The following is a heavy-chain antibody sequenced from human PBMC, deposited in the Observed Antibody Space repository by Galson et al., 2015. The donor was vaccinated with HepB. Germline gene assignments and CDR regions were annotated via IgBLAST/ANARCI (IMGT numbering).Heavy chain of an antibody. CDR2: INPSGGST. D-gene: IGHD6-13*01. CDR3: ARDRIHDSSSFRWYFDL. V-gene: IGHV1-46*03. J-gene: IGHJ2*01. CDR1: GYTFTSYY. Sequence: SVKVSCKASGYTFTSYYMHWVRQAPGQGLEWMGIINPSGGSTSYAQKFQGRVTMTRDTSTSTVYMELSSLRSEDTAVYYCARDRIHDSSSFRWYFDLWGRGTLVTVSS.